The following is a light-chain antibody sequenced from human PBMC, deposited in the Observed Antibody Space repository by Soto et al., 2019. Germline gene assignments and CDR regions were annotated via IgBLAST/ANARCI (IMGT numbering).Light chain of an antibody. CDR3: TSYAHSNILL. CDR2: EVT. V-gene: IGLV2-8*01. J-gene: IGLJ2*01. CDR1: SNDVGTYNY. Sequence: QSVLTQPPSASGSPGQSVTISCTGTSNDVGTYNYVSWYQQYPGKAPKVLIYEVTKRPSGVPDRFSGSKSGNTASLTVSGLQADDEADYFCTSYAHSNILLIGGGTKLPS.